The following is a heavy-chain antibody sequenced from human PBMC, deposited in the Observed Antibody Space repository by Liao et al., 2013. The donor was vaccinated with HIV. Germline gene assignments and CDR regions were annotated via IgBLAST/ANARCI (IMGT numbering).Heavy chain of an antibody. Sequence: QVQLQESGSGLVKPSETLSLTCTVSGGPVSSYYWNWIRQPPGKGLEWIGFVHHSGDTNYNPSLKSRVTMSMDTSSNHFSLKLSSATSADTAVYYCATGGNFYDRSGYYYGSPRNHLTPWGQGILVSVSP. CDR3: ATGGNFYDRSGYYYGSPRNHLTP. CDR2: VHHSGDT. D-gene: IGHD3-22*01. J-gene: IGHJ4*02. CDR1: GGPVSSYY. V-gene: IGHV4-59*02.